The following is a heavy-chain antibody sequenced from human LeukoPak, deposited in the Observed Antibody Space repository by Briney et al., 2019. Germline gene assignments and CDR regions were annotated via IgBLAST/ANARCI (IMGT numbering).Heavy chain of an antibody. D-gene: IGHD3-9*01. CDR1: GGSFSGYY. CDR2: INHSGST. V-gene: IGHV4-34*01. CDR3: ARGHLTFDY. J-gene: IGHJ4*02. Sequence: SETLSLTCAVYGGSFSGYYWSWIRQPPGKGLEWIGEINHSGSTNYNPSLKSRVTISVDTSKNQFSLKVTSVTAADTAVYYCARGHLTFDYWGQGTLVTVSS.